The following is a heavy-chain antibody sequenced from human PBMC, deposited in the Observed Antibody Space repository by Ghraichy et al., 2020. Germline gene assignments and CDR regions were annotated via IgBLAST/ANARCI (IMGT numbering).Heavy chain of an antibody. CDR1: GGTFSSYA. J-gene: IGHJ4*02. V-gene: IGHV1-69*13. CDR3: ARVQGWELVGGLDY. Sequence: SVKVSCKASGGTFSSYAISWVRQAPGQGLEWMGGIIPIFGTANYAQKFQGRVTITADESTSTAYMELSSLRSEDTAVYYCARVQGWELVGGLDYWGQGTLVTVSS. D-gene: IGHD1-26*01. CDR2: IIPIFGTA.